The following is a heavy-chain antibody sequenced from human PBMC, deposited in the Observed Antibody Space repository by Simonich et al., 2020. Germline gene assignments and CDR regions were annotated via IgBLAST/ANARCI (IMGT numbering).Heavy chain of an antibody. Sequence: QVQLVESGGGVVQPGRSLRLSCAASGFTFSSYAMHWVRQAPGKGLEWVAVKVKEGSNKYSADSWKGRFTISRDNSKNTLYLQMNSLRAEDTAVYYCARDGERYCGGDCYSYFDYWGQGTLVTVSS. CDR3: ARDGERYCGGDCYSYFDY. CDR1: GFTFSSYA. J-gene: IGHJ4*02. D-gene: IGHD2-21*02. V-gene: IGHV3-30*07. CDR2: KVKEGSNK.